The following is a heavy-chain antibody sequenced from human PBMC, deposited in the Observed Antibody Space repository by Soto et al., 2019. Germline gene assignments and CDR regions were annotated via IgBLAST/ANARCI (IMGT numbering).Heavy chain of an antibody. J-gene: IGHJ4*02. CDR3: ARGFPDGWVEPVVVSGYLDT. D-gene: IGHD2-15*01. CDR2: IIPIFGTT. Sequence: QVQLVQSGAEVKEPGSAVKVSCKAPADSFSSYGISWVRQAPGQGLEWMGGIIPIFGTTNYAEKFQSRVTITAYESTNTAYLELSSLRSEDPALYSCARGFPDGWVEPVVVSGYLDTWGRGTLVTVSS. V-gene: IGHV1-69*01. CDR1: ADSFSSYG.